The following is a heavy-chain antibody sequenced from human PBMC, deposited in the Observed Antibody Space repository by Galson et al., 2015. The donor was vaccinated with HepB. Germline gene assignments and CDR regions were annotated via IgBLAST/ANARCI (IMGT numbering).Heavy chain of an antibody. CDR3: ARRSAFYYDSSGYYPSSYWYFDL. V-gene: IGHV5-51*01. Sequence: QSGAEVKKPGESLKISCKGSGYSFTSYWIGWVRQMPGKGLEWMGIIYPGDSDTRYSPSFQGQVTISADKSISTAYLQWSSLKASDTAMYYCARRSAFYYDSSGYYPSSYWYFDLWGRGTLVTVSS. CDR1: GYSFTSYW. J-gene: IGHJ2*01. D-gene: IGHD3-22*01. CDR2: IYPGDSDT.